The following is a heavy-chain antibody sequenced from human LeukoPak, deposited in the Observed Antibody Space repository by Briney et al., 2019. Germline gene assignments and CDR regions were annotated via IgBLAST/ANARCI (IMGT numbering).Heavy chain of an antibody. CDR2: ISYDGSNK. V-gene: IGHV3-30*18. J-gene: IGHJ4*02. CDR1: GFTFSSYA. Sequence: GGSLRLSCAASGFTFSSYAMHWVRQAPGKGLEWVAVISYDGSNKYYTDSVKGRFTISRDNSKNTLYLQMNSLRSEDTAVYYCANGRTYLDYWGQGTLVTVSS. CDR3: ANGRTYLDY.